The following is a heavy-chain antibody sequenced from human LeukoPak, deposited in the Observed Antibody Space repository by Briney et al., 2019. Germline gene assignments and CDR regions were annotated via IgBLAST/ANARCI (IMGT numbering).Heavy chain of an antibody. D-gene: IGHD6-19*01. CDR1: KFAFSSYA. CDR2: ISGGGGNT. Sequence: GGSLLLSCAASKFAFSSYAMSWVRQAPGKGLEWVSAISGGGGNTYYADSVKGRFTISRDNPKNTLFLQMNSLRAEDTAVYYCATRLEYSSGWFAGYWGQGTLVTVSS. J-gene: IGHJ4*02. CDR3: ATRLEYSSGWFAGY. V-gene: IGHV3-23*01.